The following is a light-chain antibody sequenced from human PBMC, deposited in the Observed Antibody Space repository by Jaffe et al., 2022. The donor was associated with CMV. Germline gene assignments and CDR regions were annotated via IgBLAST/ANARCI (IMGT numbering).Light chain of an antibody. J-gene: IGKJ1*01. V-gene: IGKV1-5*03. CDR1: QSLGRW. CDR2: KAS. Sequence: DNQLTQSPSTLSASIGDTVTITCRARQSLGRWLAWYQQKSGKAPKLLIYKASSLQNGVPSRFSGSGSGTEFTLTISSLQPDDFATYYCQQYNNFWTFGQGTKVEI. CDR3: QQYNNFWT.